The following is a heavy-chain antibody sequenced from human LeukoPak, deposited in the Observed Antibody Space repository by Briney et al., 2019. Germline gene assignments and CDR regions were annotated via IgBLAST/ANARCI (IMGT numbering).Heavy chain of an antibody. Sequence: SETLSLTCIVSGGSINNHYWTWIRQTPGKGLEWIGDIHYTGTTKYNPSLKSRVTISIDTSKNQFSLKLSSVTAADTAVYYCARSPGSSGWSYYYYGMDVWGQGTTVTVSS. CDR2: IHYTGTT. J-gene: IGHJ6*02. CDR1: GGSINNHY. V-gene: IGHV4-59*08. CDR3: ARSPGSSGWSYYYYGMDV. D-gene: IGHD6-19*01.